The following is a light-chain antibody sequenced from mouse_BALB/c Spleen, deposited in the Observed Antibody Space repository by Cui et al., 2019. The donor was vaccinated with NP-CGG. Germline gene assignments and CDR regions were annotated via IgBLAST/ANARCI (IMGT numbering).Light chain of an antibody. Sequence: QAVATQESARTTSPGETVTLTCRSSTGAVTTSNYANWVQEKPDHLFTGLIGGTNNRAPGVPARFSGSLIGDKAALTITGAQTEDEAIYFCALWYSNHWVFGGGTKLTVL. CDR1: TGAVTTSNY. J-gene: IGLJ1*01. CDR2: GTN. CDR3: ALWYSNHWV. V-gene: IGLV1*01.